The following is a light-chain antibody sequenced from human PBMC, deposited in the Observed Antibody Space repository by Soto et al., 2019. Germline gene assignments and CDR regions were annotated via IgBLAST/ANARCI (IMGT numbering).Light chain of an antibody. Sequence: EIVLTHSPATLSSFPGERVALSCRASQYINTRLAWYQHRPGQAPRLLIYQTSLRAAGIPARFSASGSGTDFTLTISDVQPEDFALYYCHQRQSWPRTFGQGTKVDIK. J-gene: IGKJ1*01. CDR1: QYINTR. CDR3: HQRQSWPRT. CDR2: QTS. V-gene: IGKV3-11*01.